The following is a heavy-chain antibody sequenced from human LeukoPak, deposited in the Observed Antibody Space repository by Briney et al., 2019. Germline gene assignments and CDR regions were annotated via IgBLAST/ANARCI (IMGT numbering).Heavy chain of an antibody. J-gene: IGHJ6*04. V-gene: IGHV3-48*03. D-gene: IGHD3-3*01. CDR1: GFTISDYG. CDR2: ISGSASTI. CDR3: ARLEWFGDMGFYYYAMDV. Sequence: GGSLRLSCAASGFTISDYGMNWVRQAPGKGLEWISYISGSASTIYSADSVKGRFTISRDNAKNSLYLQMNSLGAEDTAVYYCARLEWFGDMGFYYYAMDVWGKGTTATVSS.